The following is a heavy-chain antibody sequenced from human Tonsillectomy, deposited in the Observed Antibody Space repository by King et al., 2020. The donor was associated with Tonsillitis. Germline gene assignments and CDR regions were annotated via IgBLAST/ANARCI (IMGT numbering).Heavy chain of an antibody. Sequence: VQLVESGGGLVKPGGSLRLSCTASGFTFSSYSMDWVRQAPGKGLEWVSSISSGSSYIHYADSMKGRFTISRDNAKNSLYLHMNSLGAEDTAVYSCAAEGAVAGPPPTGTRKYYYGMDVWGLGTTVTVSS. CDR3: AAEGAVAGPPPTGTRKYYYGMDV. D-gene: IGHD6-19*01. J-gene: IGHJ6*02. V-gene: IGHV3-21*01. CDR1: GFTFSSYS. CDR2: ISSGSSYI.